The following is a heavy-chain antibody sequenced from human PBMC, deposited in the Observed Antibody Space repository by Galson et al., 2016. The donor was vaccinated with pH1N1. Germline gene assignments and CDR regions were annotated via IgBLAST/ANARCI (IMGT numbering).Heavy chain of an antibody. CDR1: GYTFTDYY. CDR3: ARDSKGGIPFHY. V-gene: IGHV1-2*02. J-gene: IGHJ4*02. D-gene: IGHD1-26*01. CDR2: INPNSDVT. Sequence: SVKVSCKASGYTFTDYYIHWVRQAPGKGLEWMGWINPNSDVTKYAQKFQERVTMTRDTSINTAYMELSVITSDDTAVYYCARDSKGGIPFHYCGQGTLVTLTS.